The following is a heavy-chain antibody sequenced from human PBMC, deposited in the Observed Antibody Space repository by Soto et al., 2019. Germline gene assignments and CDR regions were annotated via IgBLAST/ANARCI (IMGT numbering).Heavy chain of an antibody. CDR1: GYTFTSYG. CDR3: ARDRNYDFCSGYYIVSYYGMDV. D-gene: IGHD3-3*01. J-gene: IGHJ6*02. V-gene: IGHV1-18*04. CDR2: ISAYNGNT. Sequence: ASVKVSCKASGYTFTSYGISWVRQAPGQGLEWMGWISAYNGNTNYAQKLQGRVTMTTDTSTSTAYMELRSLRSDDTAVYYCARDRNYDFCSGYYIVSYYGMDVWGQGTTVTVSS.